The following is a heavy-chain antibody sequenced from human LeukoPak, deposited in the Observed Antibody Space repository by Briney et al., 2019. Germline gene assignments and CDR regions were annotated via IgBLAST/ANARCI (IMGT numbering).Heavy chain of an antibody. V-gene: IGHV3-30*02. CDR1: GFTFSSYG. CDR3: ARPSASTGLYDFDY. CDR2: IRYDGSNK. Sequence: GGSLRLSCAASGFTFSSYGMHWVRQAPGKGLEWVAFIRYDGSNKYYADSVKGRFTISRDNSKNMLYLQMNSLRAEDTAVYYCARPSASTGLYDFDYWGQGTLVTVSS. J-gene: IGHJ4*02. D-gene: IGHD2/OR15-2a*01.